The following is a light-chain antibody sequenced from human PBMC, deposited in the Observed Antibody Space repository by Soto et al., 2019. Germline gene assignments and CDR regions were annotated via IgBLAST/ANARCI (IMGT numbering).Light chain of an antibody. V-gene: IGKV1-13*02. CDR1: QDIRGA. CDR2: DVS. CDR3: QQFNTYPIT. Sequence: AIQLTQSPSSLSASVGDRVTITCRASQDIRGALAWYQQKPGKAPKFLIFDVSTLQSGVPSRFSGSGSGTDFTLTISSLQPEDFGTYYCQQFNTYPITVGQGTRLVIK. J-gene: IGKJ5*01.